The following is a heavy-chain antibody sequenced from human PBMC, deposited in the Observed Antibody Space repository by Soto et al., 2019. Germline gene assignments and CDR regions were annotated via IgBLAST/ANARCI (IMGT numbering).Heavy chain of an antibody. J-gene: IGHJ4*02. V-gene: IGHV4-31*03. Sequence: QVQLQESGPRLVEASQTLSLTCTVSNASITSSGYYWSWVRQPPGKRLEWIGYIYHSGSTFYSPSLQSRLTMSVDTSKNPFSLTLRSVTAADTAVYHCARMSGNYYVPDYWGQGTLVTVSS. CDR3: ARMSGNYYVPDY. D-gene: IGHD1-26*01. CDR2: IYHSGST. CDR1: NASITSSGYY.